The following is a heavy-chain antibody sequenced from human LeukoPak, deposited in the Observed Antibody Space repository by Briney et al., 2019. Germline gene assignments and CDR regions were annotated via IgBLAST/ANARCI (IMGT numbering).Heavy chain of an antibody. V-gene: IGHV3-53*01. CDR1: GFTVSTNY. J-gene: IGHJ4*02. CDR2: IYSGGST. D-gene: IGHD2-2*01. CDR3: ASRGYQLLSPFDY. Sequence: GGSLRLSCAASGFTVSTNYMSWVRQAPGGGLEWVLIIYSGGSTYYADSVKGRFIISRDNSKNTLYLQMNSLRAEDTAVYYCASRGYQLLSPFDYWGQGTLVTVSS.